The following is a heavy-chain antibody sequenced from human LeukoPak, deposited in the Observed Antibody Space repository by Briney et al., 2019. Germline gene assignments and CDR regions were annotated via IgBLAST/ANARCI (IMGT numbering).Heavy chain of an antibody. Sequence: PGGSLRLSCAASGFTFSSYAMSWVRQAPGKGLEWVSAISGSGGSTYYADSVKGRFTISRDNAKNSLYLQMNSLRAEDTAVYYCATRRGYSYGYGDYWGQGTLVTVSS. CDR3: ATRRGYSYGYGDY. V-gene: IGHV3-23*01. CDR1: GFTFSSYA. D-gene: IGHD5-18*01. J-gene: IGHJ4*02. CDR2: ISGSGGST.